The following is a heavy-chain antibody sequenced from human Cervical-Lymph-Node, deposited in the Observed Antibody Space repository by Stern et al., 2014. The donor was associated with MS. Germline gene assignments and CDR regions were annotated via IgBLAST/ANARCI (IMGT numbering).Heavy chain of an antibody. CDR2: ILYDVNDT. Sequence: VQLVESGGGVVQPGRSLRLSCAASGFVFSNFGMHWVRQAPGKGLEWVAIILYDVNDTKYAGSVKGRFPISRDNSKNTVYLQMSSRRAEDTAMYYCAKGRTVAGKGVGAFDIWGQGTMVAVSS. CDR3: AKGRTVAGKGVGAFDI. D-gene: IGHD6-19*01. J-gene: IGHJ3*02. V-gene: IGHV3-30*18. CDR1: GFVFSNFG.